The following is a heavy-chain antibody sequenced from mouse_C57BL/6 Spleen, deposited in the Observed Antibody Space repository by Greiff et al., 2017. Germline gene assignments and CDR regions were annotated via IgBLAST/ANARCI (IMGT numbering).Heavy chain of an antibody. CDR3: TRGYYDYRDFDV. J-gene: IGHJ1*03. CDR1: GFTFSSYA. Sequence: DVMLVESGEGLVKPGGSLKLSCAASGFTFSSYAMSWVRQTPEKRLEWVAYISSGGDYTYYADTVKGRFTIARDNARNTLYLQMSSLKSEDTAMYYCTRGYYDYRDFDVWGTGTTVTVSS. D-gene: IGHD2-4*01. V-gene: IGHV5-9-1*02. CDR2: ISSGGDYT.